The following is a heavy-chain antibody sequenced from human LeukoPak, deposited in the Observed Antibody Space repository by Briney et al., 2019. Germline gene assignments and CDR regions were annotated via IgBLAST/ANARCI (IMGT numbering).Heavy chain of an antibody. CDR1: GGSISNYY. D-gene: IGHD5-24*01. Sequence: PSETLSLTCTVSGGSISNYYWSWIRQSPEKGLEWIGYIHDSGSTNYNPSLKRRVTISVDTSKNQFSLKLSSVTAADTAVYYCARLDAAAGRYLQFFYWGQGTLVTVSS. J-gene: IGHJ4*02. CDR2: IHDSGST. V-gene: IGHV4-59*08. CDR3: ARLDAAAGRYLQFFY.